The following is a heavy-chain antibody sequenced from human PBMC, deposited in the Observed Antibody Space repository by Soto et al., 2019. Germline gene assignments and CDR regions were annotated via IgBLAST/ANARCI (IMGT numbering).Heavy chain of an antibody. CDR1: GGSISSYY. CDR2: LYFNGST. J-gene: IGHJ4*02. V-gene: IGHV4-59*01. CDR3: VRAGGGWSFDS. Sequence: PSETLSLTCTVSGGSISSYYWSWIRQPPGKRLEWLGYLYFNGSTDYNPSLKSRLTISVDTSKNQFSLNLSSVTTADTAVHYCVRAGGGWSFDSWGQGILVTVSS. D-gene: IGHD6-19*01.